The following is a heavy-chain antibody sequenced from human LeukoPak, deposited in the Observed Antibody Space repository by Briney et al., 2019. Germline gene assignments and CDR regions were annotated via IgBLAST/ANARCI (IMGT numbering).Heavy chain of an antibody. CDR1: GFTFSSYS. V-gene: IGHV3-21*01. CDR3: ARARGTGFRAFDI. CDR2: ISSSSYI. J-gene: IGHJ3*02. Sequence: GGSLRLSCAASGFTFSSYSMNWVRQAPGKGLEWVSSISSSSYIYYADSVKGRFTISRDNAKNSLYLQMNSLRAEDTAVYYCARARGTGFRAFDIWGQGTMVTVSS.